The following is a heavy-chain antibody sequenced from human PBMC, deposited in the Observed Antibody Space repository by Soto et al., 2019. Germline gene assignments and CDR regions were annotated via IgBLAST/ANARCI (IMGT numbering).Heavy chain of an antibody. CDR2: ISGSGGST. CDR1: GFTFSSYT. Sequence: EVQLLESGGGLVQPGGSLRLSCAASGFTFSSYTMSWVRQAPGKGLEWVSAISGSGGSTYYADSVKGRFTISADKSKNTAKLKMSSMRAEHTAVYYCAKSGYSGYDPRPLHYSYYGMDVWGQGTTVPISS. D-gene: IGHD5-12*01. CDR3: AKSGYSGYDPRPLHYSYYGMDV. V-gene: IGHV3-23*01. J-gene: IGHJ6*02.